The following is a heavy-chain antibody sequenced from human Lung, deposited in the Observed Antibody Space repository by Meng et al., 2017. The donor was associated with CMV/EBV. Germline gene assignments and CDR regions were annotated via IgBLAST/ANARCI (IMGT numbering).Heavy chain of an antibody. CDR3: ARIGATSSYYYGMDV. D-gene: IGHD1-26*01. Sequence: ASXXVSXKASGYTFTSYGISWVRQAPGQGLEWMGWISAYNGNTNYAQKLQGRVTMTTDTSTSTAYMELRSLRSDDTAVYYCARIGATSSYYYGMDVWGQGNXVTVSS. V-gene: IGHV1-18*01. CDR1: GYTFTSYG. CDR2: ISAYNGNT. J-gene: IGHJ6*02.